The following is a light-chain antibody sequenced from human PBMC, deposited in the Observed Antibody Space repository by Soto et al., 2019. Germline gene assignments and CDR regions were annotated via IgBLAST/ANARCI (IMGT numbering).Light chain of an antibody. V-gene: IGLV2-23*02. Sequence: ALTQPASVSGSPGQSITISFTGTSSDIGSYDLVSWYQQHPGKAPKLMIYEVSKRPSGVSNRISGSKSGNTASLTIAGLQAEDEADYYCCSYAGSRTYVFGAGSKVTVL. CDR3: CSYAGSRTYV. CDR1: SSDIGSYDL. CDR2: EVS. J-gene: IGLJ1*01.